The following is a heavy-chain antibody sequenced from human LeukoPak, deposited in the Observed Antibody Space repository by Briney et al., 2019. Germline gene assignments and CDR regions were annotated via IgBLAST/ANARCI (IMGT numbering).Heavy chain of an antibody. V-gene: IGHV3-7*01. Sequence: PGGSLRLSCVASGFTLGTSWMTWDRQAPGKGLEWVTNINRDGSQIDYLDSVKGRFTISRDSANNALYLQMNSLRAEDTAIYYCARGGLSAWFGYWGQGTLVTVSS. CDR2: INRDGSQI. CDR3: ARGGLSAWFGY. CDR1: GFTLGTSW. J-gene: IGHJ4*02. D-gene: IGHD3-16*01.